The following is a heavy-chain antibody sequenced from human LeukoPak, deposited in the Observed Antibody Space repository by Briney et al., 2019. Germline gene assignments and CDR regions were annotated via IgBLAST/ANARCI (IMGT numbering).Heavy chain of an antibody. Sequence: PGGSLRLSCAASGFTFSNYWMSWVRQAPGKGLEWVANIKQGGSEKYYVDSVKGRFTISRDNAENSLYLQMNSLRAEDTAVYYCARDRALYDRSGYYYTEDDYWGQGTLVTVSS. J-gene: IGHJ4*02. CDR1: GFTFSNYW. CDR3: ARDRALYDRSGYYYTEDDY. CDR2: IKQGGSEK. D-gene: IGHD3-22*01. V-gene: IGHV3-7*01.